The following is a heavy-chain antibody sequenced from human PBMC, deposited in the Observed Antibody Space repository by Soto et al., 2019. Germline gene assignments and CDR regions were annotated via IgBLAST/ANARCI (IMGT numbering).Heavy chain of an antibody. V-gene: IGHV3-7*01. D-gene: IGHD3-3*01. J-gene: IGHJ6*03. CDR3: SRYDFWSGYSLYYYYYMDV. Sequence: GGSLRLSCAASGFTFSSYWMSWVRQAPGKGLEWVANIKQDGSEKYYVDSVKGRFTISRDNAKNSLYLQMNSLRAEDTAVYYCSRYDFWSGYSLYYYYYMDVWGKGTTVTVSS. CDR2: IKQDGSEK. CDR1: GFTFSSYW.